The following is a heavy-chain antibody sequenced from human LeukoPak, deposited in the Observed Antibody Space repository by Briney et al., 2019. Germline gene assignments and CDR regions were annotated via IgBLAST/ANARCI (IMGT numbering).Heavy chain of an antibody. D-gene: IGHD3-10*01. CDR1: GDSVSSNSAA. CDR2: TYYRSKWYN. Sequence: SQTLSLTCATSGDSVSSNSAAWNWIRQSPSRGLEWLGRTYYRSKWYNDYAVSVKSRITINPDTSKNQFSLQLNSLTPEDTAVYYCARDRRGMVRGVIITSGAFDIWGQGTMVTVSS. J-gene: IGHJ3*02. CDR3: ARDRRGMVRGVIITSGAFDI. V-gene: IGHV6-1*01.